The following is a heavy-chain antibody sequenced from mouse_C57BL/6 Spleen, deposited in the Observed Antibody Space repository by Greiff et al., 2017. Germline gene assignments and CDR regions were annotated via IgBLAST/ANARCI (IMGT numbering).Heavy chain of an antibody. CDR2: LHPSDSDT. D-gene: IGHD1-1*01. Sequence: QVQLQQPGAELVKPGASVKVSCKASGYTFTSYWMHWVKQRPGQGLEWIGRLHPSDSDTNYNQKFKGNATLTVDKSSSTAYMQLSSLTSEDSAVYYCAMGSSYWYFDVWGTGTTVTVSS. CDR3: AMGSSYWYFDV. V-gene: IGHV1-74*01. J-gene: IGHJ1*03. CDR1: GYTFTSYW.